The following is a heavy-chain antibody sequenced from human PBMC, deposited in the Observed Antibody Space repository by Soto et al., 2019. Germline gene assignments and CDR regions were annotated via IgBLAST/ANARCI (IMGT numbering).Heavy chain of an antibody. D-gene: IGHD2-15*01. Sequence: GGSLRLSCSASGFTFSSYAMHWVRQAPGKGLEYVSAISSNGGSTYYADSVKGRFTISRDNSKNTLYLQMSSLRAEDTAVYYCVKGLAATGSDFDYWGQGTLVTVS. CDR2: ISSNGGST. CDR1: GFTFSSYA. V-gene: IGHV3-64D*08. CDR3: VKGLAATGSDFDY. J-gene: IGHJ4*02.